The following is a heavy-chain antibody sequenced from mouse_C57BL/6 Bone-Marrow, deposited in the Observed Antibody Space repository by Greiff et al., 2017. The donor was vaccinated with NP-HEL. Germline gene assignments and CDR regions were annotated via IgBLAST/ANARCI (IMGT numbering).Heavy chain of an antibody. CDR1: GYTFTSYG. V-gene: IGHV1-81*01. CDR2: IYPRSGNT. J-gene: IGHJ2*01. CDR3: ARENDPEDFDY. D-gene: IGHD2-3*01. Sequence: QVQLQQSGAELARPGASVKLSCKASGYTFTSYGISWVKQRTGQGLEWIGEIYPRSGNTYYNEKFKGKATLTADKSSSTAYMELRSLTSEDSAVYFCARENDPEDFDYWGQVTTLTVSS.